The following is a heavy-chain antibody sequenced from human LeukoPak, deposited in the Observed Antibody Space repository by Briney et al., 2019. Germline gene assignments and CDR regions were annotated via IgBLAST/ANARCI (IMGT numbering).Heavy chain of an antibody. D-gene: IGHD2-2*01. Sequence: GRSLRLSCAASGFTFSSYGMHWVRQAPGKGLEWVAVISYDGSNKYYADSVKGRFTISRDNAKNSLYLQMNSLRAEDTALYYCAKGRDKYQLLSKNWFDPWGQGTLVTVSS. V-gene: IGHV3-30*18. CDR1: GFTFSSYG. CDR2: ISYDGSNK. CDR3: AKGRDKYQLLSKNWFDP. J-gene: IGHJ5*02.